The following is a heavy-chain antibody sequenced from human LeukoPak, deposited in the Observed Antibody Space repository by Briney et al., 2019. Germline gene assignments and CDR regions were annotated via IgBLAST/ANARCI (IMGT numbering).Heavy chain of an antibody. V-gene: IGHV3-30*02. D-gene: IGHD3-22*01. J-gene: IGHJ4*02. CDR3: AKDPTGYYYDSSGYYGGY. Sequence: GGSLRLSCAASGFTFSSYGIHWVRQAPGKGLEWVAFIRYDGSNKYYADSVKGRFTISRDNSKNTLYLQMNSLRAEDTAVYYCAKDPTGYYYDSSGYYGGYWGQGTLVTVSS. CDR2: IRYDGSNK. CDR1: GFTFSSYG.